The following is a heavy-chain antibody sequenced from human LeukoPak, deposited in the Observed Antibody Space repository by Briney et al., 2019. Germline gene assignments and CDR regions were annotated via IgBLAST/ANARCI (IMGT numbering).Heavy chain of an antibody. J-gene: IGHJ5*02. V-gene: IGHV3-48*01. D-gene: IGHD3-22*01. CDR2: ISSSSSTI. Sequence: GGSLRLSCAASGFTFSSYSMNWVRQAPGKGQEWVSYISSSSSTIYYADSVKGRFTISRDNAKNSLYLQMNSLRAEGTAVYYCARLLYYYDSSGYSWGQGTLVTVSS. CDR1: GFTFSSYS. CDR3: ARLLYYYDSSGYS.